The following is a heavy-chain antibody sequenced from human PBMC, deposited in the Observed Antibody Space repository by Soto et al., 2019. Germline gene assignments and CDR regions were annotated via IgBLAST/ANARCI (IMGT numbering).Heavy chain of an antibody. CDR3: AKDLRRFGYYYYGMDV. CDR2: ISYDGSNK. Sequence: PGGSLRLSCAASGFTFSSYGMHWVRQAPGKGLEWVAVISYDGSNKYYADSVKGRFTTSRDNSKNTLYLQMNSLRAEDTAVYYCAKDLRRFGYYYYGMDVWGQGTTVTVSS. D-gene: IGHD3-16*01. J-gene: IGHJ6*02. CDR1: GFTFSSYG. V-gene: IGHV3-30*18.